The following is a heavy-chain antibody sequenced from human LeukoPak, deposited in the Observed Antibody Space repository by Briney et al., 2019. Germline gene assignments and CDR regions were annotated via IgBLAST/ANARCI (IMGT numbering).Heavy chain of an antibody. Sequence: GGSLRLSCAASGFTFSSYGMHWVRQAPGKGLEWVAVIWYDGSNKYYADSVKGRFTISRDNSKNTLYLQMNSLRAEDTAVYYCARDVYSSGWTPRFWGQGTLVTVSS. V-gene: IGHV3-33*01. CDR2: IWYDGSNK. D-gene: IGHD6-19*01. CDR1: GFTFSSYG. CDR3: ARDVYSSGWTPRF. J-gene: IGHJ4*02.